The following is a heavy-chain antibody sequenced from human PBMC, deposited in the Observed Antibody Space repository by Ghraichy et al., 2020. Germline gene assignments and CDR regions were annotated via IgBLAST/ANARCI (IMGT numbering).Heavy chain of an antibody. Sequence: SQTLSLTCTVSGGSVSSGSYYWSWIRQPPGKGLEWIGYIYYSGSTNYNPSLKSRVTISVDTSKNQFSLKLSSVTAADTAVYYCARGSGSFVRTWYFDLWGRGTLVTVSS. V-gene: IGHV4-61*01. CDR1: GGSVSSGSYY. D-gene: IGHD1-26*01. CDR2: IYYSGST. CDR3: ARGSGSFVRTWYFDL. J-gene: IGHJ2*01.